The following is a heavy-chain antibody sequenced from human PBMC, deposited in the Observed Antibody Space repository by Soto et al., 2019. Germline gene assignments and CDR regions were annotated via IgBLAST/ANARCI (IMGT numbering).Heavy chain of an antibody. V-gene: IGHV3-72*01. J-gene: IGHJ4*02. Sequence: EVQLVESGGGLAQPGGSLRLSCVGSGFSFSDHHIDWVRQAPGKGLEWVGRARNRAGSYTTEYAASVKGRFTISRDDSKYSLYVQMNSLKTEDTAVYYCSNSPVGKIGSGWGQGTLVTVSS. CDR1: GFSFSDHH. CDR2: ARNRAGSYTT. D-gene: IGHD6-13*01. CDR3: SNSPVGKIGSG.